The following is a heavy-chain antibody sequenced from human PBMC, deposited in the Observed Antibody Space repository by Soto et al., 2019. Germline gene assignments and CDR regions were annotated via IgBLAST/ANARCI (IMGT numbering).Heavy chain of an antibody. D-gene: IGHD6-6*01. Sequence: QVQLQESGPGLAKPSQTLSLTCNVSNGSISSSGYYWSWIRQHPGQGLEWIGYIYYSGNTYYNPSLKSRVTISVDTSKNQFSLKLGSVTAADTAIYYCAGGSSKSWFDPWGQGTLVTVSS. CDR2: IYYSGNT. CDR3: AGGSSKSWFDP. J-gene: IGHJ5*02. V-gene: IGHV4-31*03. CDR1: NGSISSSGYY.